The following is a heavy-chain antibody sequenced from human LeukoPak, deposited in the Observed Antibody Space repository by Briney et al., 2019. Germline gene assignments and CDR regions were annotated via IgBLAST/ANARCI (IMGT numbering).Heavy chain of an antibody. J-gene: IGHJ4*02. CDR1: GGSISNYY. D-gene: IGHD5-24*01. CDR2: IYFTGST. CDR3: ARGRWLQFSD. Sequence: SETLSLTCTVSGGSISNYYWNWIRQPPGKGLEWIGYIYFTGSTNYNPSLKSRVTISLDTSKNQFSLRLSSVTAADTAIYYCARGRWLQFSDWGPGTLVTVSS. V-gene: IGHV4-59*01.